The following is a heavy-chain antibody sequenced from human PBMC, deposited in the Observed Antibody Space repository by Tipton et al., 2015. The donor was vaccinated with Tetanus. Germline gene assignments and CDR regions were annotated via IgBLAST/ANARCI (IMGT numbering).Heavy chain of an antibody. D-gene: IGHD2-8*01. J-gene: IGHJ4*02. Sequence: QLVQSGGEVKKPGESLKISCKGSGYIFTNYWIGWVRQMPGKGLEWMGIIYPGDSDTRYSSSFHGQVTISVDKSINTAYLQWSSLKASDTSMFYCARAHCSDGVCNFDFWGQGALVTVAS. CDR2: IYPGDSDT. CDR1: GYIFTNYW. CDR3: ARAHCSDGVCNFDF. V-gene: IGHV5-51*01.